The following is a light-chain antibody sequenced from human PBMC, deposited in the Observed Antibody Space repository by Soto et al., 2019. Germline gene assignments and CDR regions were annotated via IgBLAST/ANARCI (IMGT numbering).Light chain of an antibody. CDR2: EVR. J-gene: IGLJ1*01. V-gene: IGLV2-14*01. CDR3: TSYTTSTTVV. Sequence: QSVLTQPASVSGSPGQAITISFTGTSSDVGAYNYVSWYQQYAGKAPKLMIYEVRNRPSGVSNRFSGSKSGNTASLTISGLQAEDEADYYCTSYTTSTTVVFGTATKVTVL. CDR1: SSDVGAYNY.